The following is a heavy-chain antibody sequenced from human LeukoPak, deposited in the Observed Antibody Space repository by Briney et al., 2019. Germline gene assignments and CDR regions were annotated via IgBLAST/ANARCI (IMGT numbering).Heavy chain of an antibody. Sequence: ASVKVSCKASGYTFTGYYMHWVRQAPGQGLEWMGWINPNSGGTNYAQKFQGRVTMTRDTSISTAYMELSRLRSDYTAVYYCAREDYGDYSVYFQHWGQGTLVTVSS. CDR1: GYTFTGYY. V-gene: IGHV1-2*02. J-gene: IGHJ1*01. D-gene: IGHD4-17*01. CDR3: AREDYGDYSVYFQH. CDR2: INPNSGGT.